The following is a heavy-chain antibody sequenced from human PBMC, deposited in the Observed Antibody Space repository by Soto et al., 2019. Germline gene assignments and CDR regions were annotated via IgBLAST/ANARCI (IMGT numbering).Heavy chain of an antibody. J-gene: IGHJ6*01. D-gene: IGHD2-2*01. Sequence: QGQLVQSGAEVKKPGSSVKVSCKASGGTFSSYAISWVRQAPGQGLEWMGGIIPISDTTNYAQKFQGRVTITAEESTSTAYMGLSSLRSEDTAVYYCARSQGSSTSLEIYYSYEYGVDWWGQGHRVNVSS. CDR2: IIPISDTT. V-gene: IGHV1-69*01. CDR3: ARSQGSSTSLEIYYSYEYGVDW. CDR1: GGTFSSYA.